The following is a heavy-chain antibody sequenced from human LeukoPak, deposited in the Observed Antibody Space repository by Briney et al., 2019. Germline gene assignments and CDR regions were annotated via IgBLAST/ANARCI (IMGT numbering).Heavy chain of an antibody. CDR2: ISGSGGST. V-gene: IGHV3-23*01. CDR1: GFTFSSYA. Sequence: PGGSLRLSCAASGFTFSSYATSWVRQAPGKGLEWVSAISGSGGSTYYADSVKGRFTISRDNPKNTLYLQMNSLRAEDTAVYYCARLGYCSGGSCYEDAFDIWGQGTMVTVSS. J-gene: IGHJ3*02. CDR3: ARLGYCSGGSCYEDAFDI. D-gene: IGHD2-15*01.